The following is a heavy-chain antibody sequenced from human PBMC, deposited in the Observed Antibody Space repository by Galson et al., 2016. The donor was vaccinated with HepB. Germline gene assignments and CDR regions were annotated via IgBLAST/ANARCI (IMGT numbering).Heavy chain of an antibody. D-gene: IGHD5-12*01. CDR2: IWYDGSNK. Sequence: SLRLSCAASGFKFSGYGMYWVRQAPGKGLECVAVIWYDGSNKHYADSVKGRFTISRDNPKNTVFLHMNSLRAEDTAVYYCAKDQKDIVPTNLYYYYSGMDVWGQGTTVTVSS. CDR3: AKDQKDIVPTNLYYYYSGMDV. J-gene: IGHJ6*02. CDR1: GFKFSGYG. V-gene: IGHV3-33*06.